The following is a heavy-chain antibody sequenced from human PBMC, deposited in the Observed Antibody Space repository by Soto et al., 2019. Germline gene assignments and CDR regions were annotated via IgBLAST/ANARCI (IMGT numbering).Heavy chain of an antibody. V-gene: IGHV4-34*01. J-gene: IGHJ5*02. D-gene: IGHD6-13*01. CDR2: INHSGST. Sequence: PSETLSLTCAVYGGSFSGYYWSWIRQPPGKGLEWIGEINHSGSTNYSPSLKSRVTISVDTSKNQFSLKLSSVTAADTAVYYCARARVGSSWLKWGFDPWGQGTLVTVSS. CDR1: GGSFSGYY. CDR3: ARARVGSSWLKWGFDP.